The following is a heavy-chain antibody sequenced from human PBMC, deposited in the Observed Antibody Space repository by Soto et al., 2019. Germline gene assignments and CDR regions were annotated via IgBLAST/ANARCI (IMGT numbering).Heavy chain of an antibody. CDR2: FDPEDGET. V-gene: IGHV1-24*01. Sequence: ASVKVSCKVSGYTLTELSMHWVRQAPGKGLEWMGGFDPEDGETIYAQKFQGRVTMTEDTSTDTAYMELSSLRSEDTAVYYCATAPRHCSSTSCLWGGWFDPWGQGTLVTVSS. CDR1: GYTLTELS. J-gene: IGHJ5*02. D-gene: IGHD2-2*01. CDR3: ATAPRHCSSTSCLWGGWFDP.